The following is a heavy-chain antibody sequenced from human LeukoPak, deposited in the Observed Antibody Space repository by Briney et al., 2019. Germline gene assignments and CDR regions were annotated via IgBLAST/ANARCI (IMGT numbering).Heavy chain of an antibody. D-gene: IGHD2-8*01. CDR2: IQYDGSNK. V-gene: IGHV3-30*02. Sequence: PGGSLRLSCAVSGLTFNNYAMSWVRQAPGKGLEWVAYIQYDGSNKQYADSVKGRFSISRDSSKNILYLQMNSLRAEDTAVYYCAKDRCSNGIGCYYYYMDVWGKGTTVTISS. CDR1: GLTFNNYA. J-gene: IGHJ6*03. CDR3: AKDRCSNGIGCYYYYMDV.